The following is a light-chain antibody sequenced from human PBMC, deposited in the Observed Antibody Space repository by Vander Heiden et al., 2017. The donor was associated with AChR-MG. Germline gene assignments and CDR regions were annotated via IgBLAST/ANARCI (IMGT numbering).Light chain of an antibody. CDR2: DVS. CDR3: SSYTSSAPNYV. V-gene: IGLV2-14*01. J-gene: IGLJ1*01. CDR1: SSDVGSYNC. Sequence: QSALTQPASVSGAPGQSITISCTGTSSDVGSYNCFSWYQQLPDNAPKVMIYDVSKRPSGVSNRFSGSKSGNTASLTISGLQAEDEADYYCSSYTSSAPNYVFGTGTKVTVL.